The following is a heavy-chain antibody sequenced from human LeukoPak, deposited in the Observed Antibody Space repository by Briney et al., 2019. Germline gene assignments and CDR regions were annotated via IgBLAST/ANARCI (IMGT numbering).Heavy chain of an antibody. CDR2: IYYSGST. CDR1: GGSISSSSYY. CDR3: ARDQSQDQLGYFYYGMDV. Sequence: SETLSLTCTVSGGSISSSSYYWGWIRQHPGKGLEWIGYIYYSGSTYYNPSLKSRVSMSVDRSKNQFSLKLSSVTAADTAVYYCARDQSQDQLGYFYYGMDVWGQGTTVTVSS. D-gene: IGHD2-2*01. J-gene: IGHJ6*02. V-gene: IGHV4-31*03.